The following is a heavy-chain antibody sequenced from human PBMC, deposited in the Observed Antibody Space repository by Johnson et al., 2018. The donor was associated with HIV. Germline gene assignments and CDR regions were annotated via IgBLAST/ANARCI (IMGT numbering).Heavy chain of an antibody. V-gene: IGHV3-15*02. D-gene: IGHD4-11*01. CDR1: GFTFSNAW. CDR2: IKSKTDGGTT. CDR3: TTPITVTFAFDI. Sequence: VQLVESGGALVKPGGSLRLSCAASGFTFSNAWMNWVRQAPGKGLEWVGRIKSKTDGGTTDYAAPVKGRFTIARDDSKNTLYLQMNSLKTEDTAVYYCTTPITVTFAFDIWGQGTMVTVSS. J-gene: IGHJ3*02.